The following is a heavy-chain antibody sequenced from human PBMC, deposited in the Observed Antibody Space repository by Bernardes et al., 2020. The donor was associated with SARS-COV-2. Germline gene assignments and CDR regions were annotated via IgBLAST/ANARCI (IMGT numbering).Heavy chain of an antibody. Sequence: SETLSLTCTVSGGSISSSNYYWGWIRQPPGKGLEWIGSIYSSGSSYYNPSLQCRVSESVATSKNQFSLRLSFVTAADTAVYYCAGSSCGIDCYIGGLRSWDYGMDVWGQGTTVTVSS. CDR2: IYSSGSS. CDR1: GGSISSSNYY. V-gene: IGHV4-39*01. CDR3: AGSSCGIDCYIGGLRSWDYGMDV. J-gene: IGHJ6*02. D-gene: IGHD2-21*01.